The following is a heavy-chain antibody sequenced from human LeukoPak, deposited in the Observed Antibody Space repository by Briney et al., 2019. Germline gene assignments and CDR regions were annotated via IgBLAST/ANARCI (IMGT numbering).Heavy chain of an antibody. CDR3: ARDSTTAGTFDY. Sequence: SQTLSLTCAISGDSVSRNSAAWNWIRQSSSRGLEWLGRTYYRSKWYNEYAVSVKSRIIISPDTSKNQFSLQLNSVTPEDTAVYYCARDSTTAGTFDYWGQGTLVTVSS. D-gene: IGHD1-1*01. V-gene: IGHV6-1*01. J-gene: IGHJ4*02. CDR1: GDSVSRNSAA. CDR2: TYYRSKWYN.